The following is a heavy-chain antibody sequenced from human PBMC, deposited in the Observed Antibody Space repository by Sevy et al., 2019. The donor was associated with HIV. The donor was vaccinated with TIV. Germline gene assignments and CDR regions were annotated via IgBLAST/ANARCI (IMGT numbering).Heavy chain of an antibody. CDR1: GFTFSSYA. J-gene: IGHJ4*02. CDR2: ISVSGGSI. CDR3: ANEERHKGGGEDEWDLPPYFDY. D-gene: IGHD1-26*01. Sequence: GGSLRLSCAASGFTFSSYAMSWVRQAPGKGLEWVSAISVSGGSIYYGDPVKGRFTISRDNSRNRLYLQMNSLRAEDTAVYYCANEERHKGGGEDEWDLPPYFDYWGQGTLVTVSS. V-gene: IGHV3-23*01.